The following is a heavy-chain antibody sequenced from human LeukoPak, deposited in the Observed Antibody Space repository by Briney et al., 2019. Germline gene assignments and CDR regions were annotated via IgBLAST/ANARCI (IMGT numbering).Heavy chain of an antibody. CDR1: GGSISSTTYY. D-gene: IGHD6-19*01. CDR3: ANSLAVAAGFRHNFDY. J-gene: IGHJ4*02. V-gene: IGHV4-39*01. Sequence: PSETLSLTCAVSGGSISSTTYYWGWIRQPPGKGLEWIGGIYYSESTYYNPSLKSRVTISVDTSKNQFSLKLSSLTAADTAVYYCANSLAVAAGFRHNFDYWGQGTLVTVSS. CDR2: IYYSEST.